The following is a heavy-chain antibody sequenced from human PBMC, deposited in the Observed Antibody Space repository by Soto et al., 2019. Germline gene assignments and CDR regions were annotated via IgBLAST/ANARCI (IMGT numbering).Heavy chain of an antibody. V-gene: IGHV4-59*01. CDR1: GGSISSYY. D-gene: IGHD3-22*01. CDR3: ARGDYYDSSGLDY. CDR2: IYYSGST. Sequence: SETLSLTCTVSGGSISSYYWSWIRQPPGKGLEWIGYIYYSGSTNYNPSLKSRVTISVDTSKNQFSLKLSSVTAADTAVYYCARGDYYDSSGLDYWGQGTLVTVSS. J-gene: IGHJ4*02.